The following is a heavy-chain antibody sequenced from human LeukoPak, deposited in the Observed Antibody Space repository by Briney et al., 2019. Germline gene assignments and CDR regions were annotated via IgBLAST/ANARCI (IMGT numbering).Heavy chain of an antibody. Sequence: PSETLSLTCTVSGGSISSSSYYWGWIRQPPGKGLEWIGSIYYSGSTYYNPSLKSRVTISVDTSKNQFSLKLSSVTAADTAVYYCTRDWPGYGDLWGQGTLVTVSS. V-gene: IGHV4-39*07. CDR3: TRDWPGYGDL. CDR2: IYYSGST. CDR1: GGSISSSSYY. J-gene: IGHJ5*02. D-gene: IGHD4-17*01.